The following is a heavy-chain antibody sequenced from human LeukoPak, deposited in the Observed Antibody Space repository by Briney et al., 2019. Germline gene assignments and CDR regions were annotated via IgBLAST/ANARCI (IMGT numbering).Heavy chain of an antibody. V-gene: IGHV3-74*01. CDR3: TRGCGFTSCPADF. D-gene: IGHD5-18*01. Sequence: GSLRLSCEASGFTFSSYWMHWVGQAPGKGLVWVSLISSDGSDISYADSVKGRFTISRGSAKNTLYLQMNSLRAEDTAVYFCTRGCGFTSCPADFWGLGTLVTVSS. CDR1: GFTFSSYW. J-gene: IGHJ4*02. CDR2: ISSDGSDI.